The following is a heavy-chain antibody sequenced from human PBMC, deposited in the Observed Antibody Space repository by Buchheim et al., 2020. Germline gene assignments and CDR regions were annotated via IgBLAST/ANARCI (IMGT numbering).Heavy chain of an antibody. D-gene: IGHD6-13*01. J-gene: IGHJ4*02. CDR2: IYYSGST. CDR1: GGSISSSSYY. Sequence: QLQLQESGPGLVKPSETLSLTCTVSGGSISSSSYYWGWIRQPPGKGLEWIGSIYYSGSTYYNPSLKRRVTISVDTSKNQFSLKLSSVTAADTAVYYCASPLAAAGTPIDYWGQGTL. V-gene: IGHV4-39*01. CDR3: ASPLAAAGTPIDY.